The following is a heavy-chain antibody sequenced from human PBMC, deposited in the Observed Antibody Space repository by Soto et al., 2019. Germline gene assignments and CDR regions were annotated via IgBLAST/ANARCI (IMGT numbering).Heavy chain of an antibody. Sequence: SETLSLTCTVSGGSISIYYWSWIRQPLGKGLEWIGYIYYSGSINYNPSLKSRVTISVDTSKNQFSLKLSSVTAADTAVYYCERVLSQIEHGSGIYNRYFDSWGQGTLVTVSS. D-gene: IGHD3-10*01. CDR3: ERVLSQIEHGSGIYNRYFDS. J-gene: IGHJ4*02. CDR1: GGSISIYY. CDR2: IYYSGSI. V-gene: IGHV4-59*01.